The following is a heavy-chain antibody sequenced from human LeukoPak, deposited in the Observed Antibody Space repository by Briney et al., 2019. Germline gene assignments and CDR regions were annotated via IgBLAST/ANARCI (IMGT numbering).Heavy chain of an antibody. D-gene: IGHD2-2*01. CDR2: IYYSGST. CDR3: ARRMGSTSLNWFDP. J-gene: IGHJ5*02. CDR1: GGSISSSSYY. V-gene: IGHV4-61*05. Sequence: PSETLSLTCTVSGGSISSSSYYWGWIRQPPGKGLEWIGYIYYSGSTNYNPSLKSRVTISVDTSKNQFSLKLSSVTAADTAVYYCARRMGSTSLNWFDPWGQGTLVTVSS.